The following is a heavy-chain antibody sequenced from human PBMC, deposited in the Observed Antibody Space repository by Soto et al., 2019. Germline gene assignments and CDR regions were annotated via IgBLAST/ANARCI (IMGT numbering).Heavy chain of an antibody. Sequence: PGGSLRLSCAACGFTFDDYSIHWVRQAPGKGLEWVSGISWNSGSIGYADSVKGRFTISRDNAKNSLYLQMNSLRAEDTALYYCAKDTNFSYGHNAFDYCGQGTLVALCS. CDR3: AKDTNFSYGHNAFDY. CDR2: ISWNSGSI. D-gene: IGHD5-18*01. V-gene: IGHV3-9*01. J-gene: IGHJ4*02. CDR1: GFTFDDYS.